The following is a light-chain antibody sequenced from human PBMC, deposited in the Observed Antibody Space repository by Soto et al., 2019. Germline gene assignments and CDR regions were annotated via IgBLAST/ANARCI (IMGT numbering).Light chain of an antibody. J-gene: IGKJ2*01. Sequence: EVVMTQSPATLSVSPGERATLSCRASQSVSSSLAWYQQKPGQAPRLLIYGASTGATGIPARFSGSGSGTEFTLTISSLQSEDFAVYYCQQYNNWPPYTFGQGTKLEIK. CDR1: QSVSSS. V-gene: IGKV3-15*01. CDR2: GAS. CDR3: QQYNNWPPYT.